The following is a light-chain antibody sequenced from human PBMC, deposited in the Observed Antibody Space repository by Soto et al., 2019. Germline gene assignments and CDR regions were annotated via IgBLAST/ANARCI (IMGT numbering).Light chain of an antibody. Sequence: DIQMTQSPSSLSASVGERVTITCRASQTVSRYLNWYQQKPGRAPKLLISSASTLQSGVPSRFSGSGSGTNYTLTFSSLQPEDSATYYCQQGFSTPLTFGGGAKVEI. V-gene: IGKV1-39*01. CDR3: QQGFSTPLT. J-gene: IGKJ4*01. CDR2: SAS. CDR1: QTVSRY.